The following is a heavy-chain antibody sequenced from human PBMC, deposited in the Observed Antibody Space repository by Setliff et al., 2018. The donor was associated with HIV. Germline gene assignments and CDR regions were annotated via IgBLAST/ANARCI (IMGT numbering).Heavy chain of an antibody. CDR2: IRANTDGGTT. Sequence: ETLSLTCTVSGGSITSHYWSWVRQAPGKGLEWVGRIRANTDGGTTEYGVPVKGRFSISRDDSKNMLYLQMSSLKTEDTSVYFCTTESSGWSNYWGQGTLVTVSS. V-gene: IGHV3-15*01. J-gene: IGHJ4*02. CDR1: GGSITSHY. CDR3: TTESSGWSNY. D-gene: IGHD6-19*01.